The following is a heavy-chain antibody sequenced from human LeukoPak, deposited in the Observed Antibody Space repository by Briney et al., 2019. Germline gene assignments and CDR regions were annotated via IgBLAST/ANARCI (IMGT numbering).Heavy chain of an antibody. Sequence: GGSLRLSCAASGFTFSNYYMHRVRQVPGKGLVWVSHISYDGSNTNYADSVKGRLTVSRDNAKNTLYLQMNSLRAGDTAVYYCVRESFTGCGSYAYWGQGTLVTVSS. CDR1: GFTFSNYY. J-gene: IGHJ4*02. CDR2: ISYDGSNT. CDR3: VRESFTGCGSYAY. V-gene: IGHV3-74*01. D-gene: IGHD1-26*01.